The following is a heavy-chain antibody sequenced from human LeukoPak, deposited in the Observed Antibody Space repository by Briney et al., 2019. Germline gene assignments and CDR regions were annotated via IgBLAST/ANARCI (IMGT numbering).Heavy chain of an antibody. CDR1: GGSISSSSYY. D-gene: IGHD6-6*01. CDR2: IYYSGST. V-gene: IGHV4-39*07. J-gene: IGHJ6*03. CDR3: ARVKYMATPPIPLYYYYMDV. Sequence: SETLSLTCTVSGGSISSSSYYWGWIRQPPGKGLEWIGSIYYSGSTYYNPSLKSRVTISVDTSKNQFSLKLSSVTAADTAVYYWARVKYMATPPIPLYYYYMDVWGKGTTVTVSS.